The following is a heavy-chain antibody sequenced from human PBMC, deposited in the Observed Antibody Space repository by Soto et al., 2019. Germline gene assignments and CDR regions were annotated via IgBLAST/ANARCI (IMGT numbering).Heavy chain of an antibody. CDR1: GYSFTSYW. Sequence: PGETLQISWKVSGYSFTSYWIGWVRQSPGEALEWMVISYPGDSDTRYSPSFQGQVTISADKSISTAYLQWSSLKASDTAMYYCARHEMATHYYYYGMDVLGQGTTVTVAS. CDR3: ARHEMATHYYYYGMDV. V-gene: IGHV5-51*01. J-gene: IGHJ6*01. CDR2: SYPGDSDT.